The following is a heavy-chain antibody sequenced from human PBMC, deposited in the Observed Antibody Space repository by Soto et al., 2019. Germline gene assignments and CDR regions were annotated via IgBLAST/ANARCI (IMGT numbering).Heavy chain of an antibody. J-gene: IGHJ4*02. D-gene: IGHD3-22*01. Sequence: QVQLVESGGGVVQPGRSLRLSCAASGFTFSSYGMHWVRQAPGKGLEWVAVIWYDGSNKYYADSVKGRFTISRDNSKNTLYLQMNSLRAEDTAVYCCARDSNYDSSGYRTDYWGQGTLVTVSS. CDR3: ARDSNYDSSGYRTDY. CDR2: IWYDGSNK. CDR1: GFTFSSYG. V-gene: IGHV3-33*01.